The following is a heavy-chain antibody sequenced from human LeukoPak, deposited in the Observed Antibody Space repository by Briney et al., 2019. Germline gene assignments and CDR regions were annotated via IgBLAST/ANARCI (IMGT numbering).Heavy chain of an antibody. D-gene: IGHD3-22*01. CDR2: INPNSGGT. CDR3: ARYLTYYYDSSGYYSLS. V-gene: IGHV1-2*02. CDR1: GYTFTGYY. J-gene: IGHJ5*02. Sequence: GASVKVSCKASGYTFTGYYMHWVRQAPGQGLEWMGWINPNSGGTNYAQKFQGRVTMTRDTSISTAYMELSRLRSTDMAVYYRARYLTYYYDSSGYYSLSSGQGKLVTVSS.